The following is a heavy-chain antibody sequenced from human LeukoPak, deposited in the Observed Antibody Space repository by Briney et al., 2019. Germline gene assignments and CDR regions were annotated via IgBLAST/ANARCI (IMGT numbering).Heavy chain of an antibody. J-gene: IGHJ4*02. V-gene: IGHV3-43D*03. CDR3: ARGYRTFDY. CDR2: ITWDGDST. Sequence: GGSLRLSCAASGFTFDDYAMHWVRQAPGKGLEWVSLITWDGDSTYYADSVKGRFTISRDNSKNYLYLQMNSLRAEDTALYYCARGYRTFDYWGQGTLVTVSS. D-gene: IGHD5-18*01. CDR1: GFTFDDYA.